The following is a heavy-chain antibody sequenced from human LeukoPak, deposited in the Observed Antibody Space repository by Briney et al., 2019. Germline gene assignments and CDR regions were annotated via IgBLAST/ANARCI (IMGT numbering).Heavy chain of an antibody. CDR3: ARGSYYYDSSGFEAFDI. CDR2: IIPIFGTA. D-gene: IGHD3-22*01. J-gene: IGHJ3*02. Sequence: SMTVSCKASGGTFSSYAISWVRQAPGQGLEWMGGIIPIFGTANYAQKFQGRVTITADESTSTAYMELSSLRSEDTAVYYCARGSYYYDSSGFEAFDIWGQGTMVTVSS. V-gene: IGHV1-69*13. CDR1: GGTFSSYA.